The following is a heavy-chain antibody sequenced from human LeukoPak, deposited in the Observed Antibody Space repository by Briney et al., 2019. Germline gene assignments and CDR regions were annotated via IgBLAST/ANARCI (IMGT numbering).Heavy chain of an antibody. Sequence: ASVNVSFKTSGYTFTGYYLHWVRQAPGQGLEGMGWISPNTGATKYAQKFQGRVAMTRDTSISIAYMELSRLRSDDTAVYYCARGLYNTYPEDYWGQGTLVTVSS. V-gene: IGHV1-2*02. CDR1: GYTFTGYY. D-gene: IGHD1-1*01. CDR3: ARGLYNTYPEDY. CDR2: ISPNTGAT. J-gene: IGHJ4*02.